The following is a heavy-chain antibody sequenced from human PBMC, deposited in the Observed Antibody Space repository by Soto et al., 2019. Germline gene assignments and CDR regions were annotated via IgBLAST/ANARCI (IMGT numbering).Heavy chain of an antibody. D-gene: IGHD2-15*01. Sequence: SATLSLTCAVSGFFISSGNYWGWIRKPPGKGLEWIGSIFHGGNTYYNPSLKSRVTISVDMSKNQFSLKLSSVTAADTAVYYCARARWYDAFDVWGQGTVVTVSS. CDR3: ARARWYDAFDV. CDR2: IFHGGNT. V-gene: IGHV4-38-2*01. CDR1: GFFISSGNY. J-gene: IGHJ3*01.